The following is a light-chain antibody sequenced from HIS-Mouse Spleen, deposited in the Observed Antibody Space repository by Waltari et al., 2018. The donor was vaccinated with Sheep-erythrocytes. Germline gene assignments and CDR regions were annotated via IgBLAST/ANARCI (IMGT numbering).Light chain of an antibody. J-gene: IGLJ2*01. CDR2: QDS. CDR3: QAWDSSIVV. CDR1: KLGENY. V-gene: IGLV3-1*01. Sequence: SYELTQPPSVSVSPGPTASITCSRAKLGENYACWYQQKPGQSPVLVIYQDSKRPSGIPERFSGSNSGNTATLTISGTQAMDEADYYCQAWDSSIVVFGGGTKLTVL.